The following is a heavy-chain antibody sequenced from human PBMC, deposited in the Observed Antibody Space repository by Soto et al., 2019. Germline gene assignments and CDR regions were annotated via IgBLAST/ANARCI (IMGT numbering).Heavy chain of an antibody. J-gene: IGHJ6*02. CDR1: GYSFTSYW. CDR2: IDPSDSYT. V-gene: IGHV5-10-1*01. Sequence: PGESLQISCTGSGYSFTSYWISWVRQMPGKGLEWMGRIDPSDSYTNYSPSFQGHVTISADKSISTAYLQWSSLKASDTAMYYCASSHPPAAATYYYYGMDVWGQGTTVTVSS. D-gene: IGHD2-2*01. CDR3: ASSHPPAAATYYYYGMDV.